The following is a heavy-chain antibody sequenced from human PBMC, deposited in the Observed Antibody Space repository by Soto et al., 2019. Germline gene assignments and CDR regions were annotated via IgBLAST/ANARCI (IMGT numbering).Heavy chain of an antibody. D-gene: IGHD3-3*02. V-gene: IGHV3-33*01. CDR1: GFPFSFYG. J-gene: IGHJ3*02. Sequence: GGSLRLSCAVSGFPFSFYGFHWVRQSPGKALVWLGVIVSDGSAIYHADSLEGRFFISRDNSKDILYLQMNSLRVEDTAVYYCARDDAFDNENGFDMWGQGTMVTVSS. CDR2: IVSDGSAI. CDR3: ARDDAFDNENGFDM.